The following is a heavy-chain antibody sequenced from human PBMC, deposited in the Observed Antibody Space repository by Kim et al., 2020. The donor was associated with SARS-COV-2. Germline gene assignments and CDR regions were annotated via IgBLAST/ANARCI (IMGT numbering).Heavy chain of an antibody. Sequence: GGSLRLSCSASGFTFSTYAMSWVRQAPGKGLEWVAAVCGGGVGKHYAGSVKGRFTISRDNSKNTLYLQMNSLRAEDTAVYYCVKSNPDGCTWFGSGTWGQGALVTVSS. CDR3: VKSNPDGCTWFGSGT. V-gene: IGHV3-23*01. D-gene: IGHD3-16*01. J-gene: IGHJ4*02. CDR2: VCGGGVGK. CDR1: GFTFSTYA.